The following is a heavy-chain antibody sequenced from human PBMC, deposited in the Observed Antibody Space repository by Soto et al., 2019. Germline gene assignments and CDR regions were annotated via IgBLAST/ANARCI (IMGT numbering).Heavy chain of an antibody. D-gene: IGHD3-22*01. CDR1: GGSISSYY. V-gene: IGHV4-59*01. Sequence: SETLSLTCTVSGGSISSYYWSWIRQPPGKGLEWIGYIYYSGSTNYNPSLKSRVTISVDTSKNQFSLKLSSVTAADTAVYYCAIHRKVVSYFDYWGQGTLVTVSS. CDR2: IYYSGST. CDR3: AIHRKVVSYFDY. J-gene: IGHJ4*02.